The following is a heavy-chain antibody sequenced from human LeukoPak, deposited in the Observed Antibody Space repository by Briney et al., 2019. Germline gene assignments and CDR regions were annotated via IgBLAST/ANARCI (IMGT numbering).Heavy chain of an antibody. Sequence: PSETLSLTCTVSGGSISSGGYYWSWIRQPPGKGLEWIGYIYHSGSTYYNPSLKSRVTISVDRSKNQFSLKLSSVTAADTAVYYCARDLSGSYSYYLDYWGQGTLVTVSS. CDR1: GGSISSGGYY. CDR2: IYHSGST. J-gene: IGHJ4*02. D-gene: IGHD1-26*01. CDR3: ARDLSGSYSYYLDY. V-gene: IGHV4-30-2*01.